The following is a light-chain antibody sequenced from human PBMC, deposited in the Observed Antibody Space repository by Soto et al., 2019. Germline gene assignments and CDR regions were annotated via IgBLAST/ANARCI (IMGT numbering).Light chain of an antibody. CDR2: STD. J-gene: IGLJ2*01. Sequence: QSVLTQPPSVSGAPGQRVTISCTGSSSNIGAGYDVHWYQQFPGTAPKLLIYSTDQWPSGVPDRFSGSKSGTSASLAISGLQSEDEADYYCVSWDDSLKAVVFGGGTKLTV. CDR1: SSNIGAGYD. V-gene: IGLV1-40*01. CDR3: VSWDDSLKAVV.